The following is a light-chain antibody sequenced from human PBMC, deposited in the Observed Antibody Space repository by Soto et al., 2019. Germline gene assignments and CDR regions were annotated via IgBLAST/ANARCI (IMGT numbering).Light chain of an antibody. CDR2: EVS. CDR3: SSYTSDSTWV. J-gene: IGLJ3*02. CDR1: SNDVGGYNY. V-gene: IGLV2-14*01. Sequence: QSALTQPASVSGSPGQSITISCTGTSNDVGGYNYVSWYQQHPGKAPRLMIYEVSHRPSGVSNRFSGSRSANTASLTISGLQAEDEADYYCSSYTSDSTWVFGVGTKLTVL.